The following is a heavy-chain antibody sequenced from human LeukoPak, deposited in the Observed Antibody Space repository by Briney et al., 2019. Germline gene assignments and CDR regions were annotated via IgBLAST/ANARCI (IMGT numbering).Heavy chain of an antibody. J-gene: IGHJ4*02. V-gene: IGHV3-11*01. Sequence: GGSLRLSCAASGFTFSDYYMTWIRQAPGKGLEWVSHITSTGATIYYADSVKGRFTIARDNAKNSLSLQRNSLRAEDTAVYFCARVLSSGYSPFDYWGQGILVTVSS. CDR1: GFTFSDYY. CDR2: ITSTGATI. D-gene: IGHD3-22*01. CDR3: ARVLSSGYSPFDY.